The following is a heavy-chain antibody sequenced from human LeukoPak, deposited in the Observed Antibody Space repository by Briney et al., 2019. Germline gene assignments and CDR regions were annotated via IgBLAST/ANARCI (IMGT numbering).Heavy chain of an antibody. CDR2: ISYDGSNK. D-gene: IGHD6-13*01. V-gene: IGHV3-30-3*01. Sequence: QSGGSLRLSCAASGFTFSSYDMHWVRQAPGKGLEWVSVISYDGSNKYYADSVKGRFTISRDNSKNTLYLQMNSLRAEDTAVYYCARAAAGKRGVYNWFDPWGQGTLVTVSS. CDR1: GFTFSSYD. CDR3: ARAAAGKRGVYNWFDP. J-gene: IGHJ5*02.